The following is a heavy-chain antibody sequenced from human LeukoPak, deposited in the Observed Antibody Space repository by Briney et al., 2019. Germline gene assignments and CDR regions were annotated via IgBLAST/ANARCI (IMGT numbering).Heavy chain of an antibody. V-gene: IGHV3-74*01. CDR1: GFTFRSYW. CDR2: VIRDGSFT. J-gene: IGHJ4*02. CDR3: VRDGDDFNFDY. Sequence: GGSLRLSSAASGFTFRSYWMHWVRQAPGKGLEWVSRVIRDGSFTNYADSVKGRFTISRDNAKNTLYLQMSSLRVEDTAVYFCVRDGDDFNFDYWGQGSLVTVSS. D-gene: IGHD5-24*01.